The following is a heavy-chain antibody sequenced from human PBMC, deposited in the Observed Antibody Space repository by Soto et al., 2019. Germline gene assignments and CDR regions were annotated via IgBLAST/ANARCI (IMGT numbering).Heavy chain of an antibody. CDR3: ARDIPIYGDYEYYLDY. Sequence: QVQLVQSGAEVKKPGSSVKVSCKASGGTFSSYTISWVRQAPGQGLEWMGRIIPILGIANYAQKFQGRVTITADKSTSTAYMELSSLRSEDTAVYYCARDIPIYGDYEYYLDYWGQGTLVTVSS. CDR1: GGTFSSYT. D-gene: IGHD4-17*01. V-gene: IGHV1-69*08. CDR2: IIPILGIA. J-gene: IGHJ4*02.